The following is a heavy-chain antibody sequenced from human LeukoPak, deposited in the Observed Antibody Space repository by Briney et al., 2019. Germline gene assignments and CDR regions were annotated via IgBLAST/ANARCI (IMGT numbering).Heavy chain of an antibody. CDR1: GYSISSGYY. CDR3: ASVTTVTTNPFDY. V-gene: IGHV4-38-2*02. Sequence: SGTLSLTCTVSGYSISSGYYWGWIRQPPGKGLEWIGSIYHSGSTYYNPSLKSRVTISVDTSKNQFSLKLSSVTAADTAVYYCASVTTVTTNPFDYWGQGTLVTVSS. J-gene: IGHJ4*02. CDR2: IYHSGST. D-gene: IGHD4-17*01.